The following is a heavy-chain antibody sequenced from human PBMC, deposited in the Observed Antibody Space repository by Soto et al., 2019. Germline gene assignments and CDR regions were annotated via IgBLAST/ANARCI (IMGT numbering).Heavy chain of an antibody. J-gene: IGHJ4*02. CDR2: IIPKLGSA. CDR3: ARGSDGYNFGAVY. D-gene: IGHD5-12*01. CDR1: GGGNLRDYR. Sequence: QVQLVQSGAEVKEPGSSVKVSCKASGGGNLRDYRTTWVRRAPGQGLEWMVGIIPKLGSANYAQNFQGRVTVTADESTNTVYMELRSLRSDDMAVYYCARGSDGYNFGAVYWGQGTPVTVSS. V-gene: IGHV1-69*01.